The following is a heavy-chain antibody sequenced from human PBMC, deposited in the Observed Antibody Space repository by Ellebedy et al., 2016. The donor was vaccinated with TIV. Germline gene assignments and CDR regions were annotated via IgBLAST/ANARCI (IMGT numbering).Heavy chain of an antibody. CDR2: IYYSGST. J-gene: IGHJ4*02. CDR3: ARSGYSYGHGIDY. Sequence: SETLSLXXTVSGGSISSGSYYWSWIRQPPGKGLEWIGYIYYSGSTNYNPSLKSRVTISVDTSKNQFSLKLSSVTAADTAVYYCARSGYSYGHGIDYWGQGTLVTVSS. V-gene: IGHV4-61*01. CDR1: GGSISSGSYY. D-gene: IGHD5-18*01.